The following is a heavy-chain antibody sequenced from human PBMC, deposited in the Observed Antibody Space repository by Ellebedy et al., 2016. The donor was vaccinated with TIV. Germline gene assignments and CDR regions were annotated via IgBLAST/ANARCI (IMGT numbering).Heavy chain of an antibody. CDR1: GFTFSSYA. CDR2: ISGSGGST. Sequence: GGSLRLXCAASGFTFSSYAMSWVRQAPGKGLERVSAISGSGGSTYYADSVKGRFTISRDNSKNTLYLQMNSLRTEDTAVYYCAKANWNRRPDDAFDIWGQGTMVTVSS. D-gene: IGHD1-20*01. V-gene: IGHV3-23*01. J-gene: IGHJ3*02. CDR3: AKANWNRRPDDAFDI.